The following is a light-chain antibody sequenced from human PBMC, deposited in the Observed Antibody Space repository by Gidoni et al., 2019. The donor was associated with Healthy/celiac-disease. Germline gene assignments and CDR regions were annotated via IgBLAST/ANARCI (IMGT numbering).Light chain of an antibody. CDR3: QQSYSTPLT. CDR2: AAS. J-gene: IGKJ4*01. Sequence: DIQMTQSPSSLSASVGDRVTITCRASQSISSYLNWYQQKPGKAPQLLIYAASSLQSGVPSRFSGSASGTDFTLTISSLPPEDFATYYCQQSYSTPLTFGGGTKVEIK. CDR1: QSISSY. V-gene: IGKV1-39*01.